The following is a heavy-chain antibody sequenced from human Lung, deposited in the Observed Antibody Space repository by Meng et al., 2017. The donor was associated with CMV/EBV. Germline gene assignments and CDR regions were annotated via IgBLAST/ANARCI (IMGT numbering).Heavy chain of an antibody. J-gene: IGHJ4*01. V-gene: IGHV1-2*06. Sequence: VPLVQSEADVRRPGASVKISCQASGYSFSGFCLNLARQAPGHGLEWLGRVNPISNATHLAKKFEGRIAVTRGATINTAFMELTRLRPDDTAVYYCAKSSDNGWSSWGPGTLVTVSS. CDR3: AKSSDNGWSS. D-gene: IGHD6-19*01. CDR1: GYSFSGFC. CDR2: VNPISNAT.